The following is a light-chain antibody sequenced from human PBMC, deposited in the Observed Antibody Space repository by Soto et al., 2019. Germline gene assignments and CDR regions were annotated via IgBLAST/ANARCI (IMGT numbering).Light chain of an antibody. CDR2: TAS. Sequence: DIQMTQSPSSLSASVGDRVTITCRASQGIRNKVGWYQQYPGKAPKRLIYTASSVERGVPSRFSGSGSGTEFTLTISDLQPEDFATYYCQQHDSYPLTFGQGTKVEIK. J-gene: IGKJ1*01. CDR1: QGIRNK. V-gene: IGKV1-17*02. CDR3: QQHDSYPLT.